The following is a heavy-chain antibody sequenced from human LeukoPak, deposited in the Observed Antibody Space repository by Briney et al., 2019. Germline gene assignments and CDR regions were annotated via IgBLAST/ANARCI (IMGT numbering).Heavy chain of an antibody. V-gene: IGHV1-24*01. CDR1: GYNFIDLS. J-gene: IGHJ4*02. CDR3: VTPRWANPIGQ. D-gene: IGHD6-13*01. CDR2: FDPDDGET. Sequence: ASVKVSCKVSGYNFIDLSIHWVRQAPGKGLEWMGGFDPDDGETINAQKFQGRLTMTKDTSTATVYMELSSLTSDDTAFYYCVTPRWANPIGQWGQGTLVTVSS.